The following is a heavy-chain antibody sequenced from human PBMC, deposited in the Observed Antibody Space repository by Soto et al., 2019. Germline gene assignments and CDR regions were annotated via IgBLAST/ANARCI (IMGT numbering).Heavy chain of an antibody. CDR2: IYYSGST. J-gene: IGHJ4*02. V-gene: IGHV4-39*01. CDR1: GGSISSSSYY. Sequence: QLQLQESGPGLVKPSETLSLTCTVSGGSISSSSYYWGWIRQPPGKGLEWIGSIYYSGSTYYNPSLKSRVTISVDTSKNQFSLKLSSVTAADTAVYYCARSPTYYYDSSGYYFGYWGQGTLVTVSS. CDR3: ARSPTYYYDSSGYYFGY. D-gene: IGHD3-22*01.